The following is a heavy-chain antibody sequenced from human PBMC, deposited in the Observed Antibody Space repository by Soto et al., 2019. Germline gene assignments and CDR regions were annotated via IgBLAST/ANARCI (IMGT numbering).Heavy chain of an antibody. D-gene: IGHD4-17*01. CDR2: IIPIFGTA. CDR1: GGTFSSYA. V-gene: IGHV1-69*01. J-gene: IGHJ4*02. CDR3: ASPPYGDYFSERYYLDY. Sequence: QVQLVQSGAEVKKPGSSVKVSCKASGGTFSSYAISWVRQAPGQGLEWMGGIIPIFGTANYAQKFQGRVTITADESTSTAYMELSSLRSEDTAVYYCASPPYGDYFSERYYLDYWGQGTLVTVSS.